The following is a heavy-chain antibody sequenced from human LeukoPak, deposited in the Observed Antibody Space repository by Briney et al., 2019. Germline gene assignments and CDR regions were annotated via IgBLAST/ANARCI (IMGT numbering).Heavy chain of an antibody. CDR2: ISGSGGST. Sequence: GGSLRLSCAAPEFDFSSHAMTWVRQAPGKGLEWVSAISGSGGSTYYADSVKGRFTISRDNSKNTLYLQMNSLRAEDTAVYYCAKDPPRPGDYWGQGTLVTVSS. J-gene: IGHJ4*02. CDR3: AKDPPRPGDY. D-gene: IGHD7-27*01. V-gene: IGHV3-23*01. CDR1: EFDFSSHA.